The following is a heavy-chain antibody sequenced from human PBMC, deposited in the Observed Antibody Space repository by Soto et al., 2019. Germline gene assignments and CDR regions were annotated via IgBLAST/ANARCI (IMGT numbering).Heavy chain of an antibody. CDR3: ARGLSIGALTSHFHY. D-gene: IGHD3-10*01. Sequence: WETLSLTFSVSGDSVNDGNYYWNWIRQSLAKGLEWIGYIHHSGSTNYNRSLRSRVTISVDTSKNEFSLKLNSVTAAETAVYYCARGLSIGALTSHFHYWGQETQVSVS. V-gene: IGHV4-61*01. CDR1: GDSVNDGNYY. CDR2: IHHSGST. J-gene: IGHJ4*02.